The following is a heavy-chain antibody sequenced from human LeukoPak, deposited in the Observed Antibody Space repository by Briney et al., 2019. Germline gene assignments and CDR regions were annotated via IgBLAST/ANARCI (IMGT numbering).Heavy chain of an antibody. D-gene: IGHD2-2*03. CDR1: GGSFSGYY. Sequence: SETLSLTCAVYGGSFSGYYWSWIRQPPGKGLEWIGEINHSGSTNYNPSLKSRVTISVDTSKNQFSLKLSSVTAADTAVYYCARLDIVVVPAARDYYYYTDVWGRGTTVTVSS. CDR3: ARLDIVVVPAARDYYYYTDV. V-gene: IGHV4-34*01. CDR2: INHSGST. J-gene: IGHJ6*03.